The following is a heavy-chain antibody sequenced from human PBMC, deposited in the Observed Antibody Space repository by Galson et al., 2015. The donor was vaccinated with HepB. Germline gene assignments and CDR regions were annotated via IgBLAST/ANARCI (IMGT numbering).Heavy chain of an antibody. CDR2: ISSSGKTS. Sequence: SLRLSCAASGFNFGDYYMGWIRQAPGKGPEWVSYISSSGKTSYYADSVKGRFTISRDNTKNPLYVQMDSLRAEDTAVYFCARLKISYFENNGYHFDYWGQGALVTVSS. CDR1: GFNFGDYY. CDR3: ARLKISYFENNGYHFDY. J-gene: IGHJ4*02. D-gene: IGHD3-22*01. V-gene: IGHV3-11*01.